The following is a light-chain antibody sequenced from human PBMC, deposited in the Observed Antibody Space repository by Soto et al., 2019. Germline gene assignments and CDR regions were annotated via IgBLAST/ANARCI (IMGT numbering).Light chain of an antibody. V-gene: IGLV2-8*01. CDR1: SSDVGGYNF. J-gene: IGLJ1*01. CDR2: EVI. CDR3: SSYAGSSNV. Sequence: QSASVSGSPGQSITISCTGTSSDVGGYNFVSWYQHHPGTPPKLIIYEVIHRPSGVPDRFSGSKSGNTASLTVSGLQAEDEADYYCSSYAGSSNVFGTGTKVTVL.